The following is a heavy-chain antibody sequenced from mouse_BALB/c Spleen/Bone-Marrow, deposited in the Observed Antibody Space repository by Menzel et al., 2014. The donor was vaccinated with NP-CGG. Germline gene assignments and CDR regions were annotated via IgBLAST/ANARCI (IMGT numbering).Heavy chain of an antibody. CDR2: IYPGSGSA. D-gene: IGHD3-1*01. CDR3: ANLGRYAMDY. J-gene: IGHJ4*01. V-gene: IGHV1-84*02. CDR1: GYTFTDYY. Sequence: QVQLQQSGPELVKPGASVKISCKASGYTFTDYYINWVKQKPGQGLEWIGWIYPGSGSAKYNEKFKGKATLTVDTSYSTAYMQLSSLTSEDTAVYFCANLGRYAMDYWGQGTSVTVSS.